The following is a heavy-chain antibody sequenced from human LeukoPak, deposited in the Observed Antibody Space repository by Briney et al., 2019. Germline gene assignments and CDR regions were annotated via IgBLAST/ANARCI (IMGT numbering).Heavy chain of an antibody. Sequence: GGSLRLSCAASGFTFSSYAMHWVRQAPGKGLEWVAVISYDGSNKYYADSVKGRFTISRDNSKNTLYLQMNSLRAEDTAAYYCARDQDLIAVAGTREYYFDYWGQGTLVTVSS. D-gene: IGHD6-19*01. V-gene: IGHV3-30*04. CDR3: ARDQDLIAVAGTREYYFDY. J-gene: IGHJ4*02. CDR2: ISYDGSNK. CDR1: GFTFSSYA.